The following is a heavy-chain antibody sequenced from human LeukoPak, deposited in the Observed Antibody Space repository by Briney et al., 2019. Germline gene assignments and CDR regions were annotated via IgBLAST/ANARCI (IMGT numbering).Heavy chain of an antibody. Sequence: SESPSPTCSVSDGSINLFYWSWIRQTPGKGLEWIGYVHHSDASSYNPALRGRVTISMDTSENQFSLKMRSVSAADTAVYFCARVGSYDSSGHYFDYWGRENDVPVSS. CDR3: ARVGSYDSSGHYFDY. D-gene: IGHD3-22*01. CDR2: VHHSDAS. J-gene: IGHJ4*02. V-gene: IGHV4-59*01. CDR1: DGSINLFY.